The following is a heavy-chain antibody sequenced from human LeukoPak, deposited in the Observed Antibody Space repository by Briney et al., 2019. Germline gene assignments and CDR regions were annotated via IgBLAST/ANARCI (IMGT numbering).Heavy chain of an antibody. J-gene: IGHJ4*02. Sequence: ASVKVSCKASGYTFTSYDINWVRQATGQGLEWMGWMNPNSGNTGYAQKFQGRVTMTRNTSISTAYMELSSPRSEDTAVYYCARLASSGWDEFDYWGQGTLVTVSS. CDR1: GYTFTSYD. CDR3: ARLASSGWDEFDY. D-gene: IGHD6-19*01. CDR2: MNPNSGNT. V-gene: IGHV1-8*01.